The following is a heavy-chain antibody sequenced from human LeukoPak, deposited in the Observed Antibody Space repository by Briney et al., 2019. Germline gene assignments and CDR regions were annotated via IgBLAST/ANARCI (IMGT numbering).Heavy chain of an antibody. CDR3: ARVGGGRRGYFDY. J-gene: IGHJ4*02. CDR1: GGSISSGGYS. D-gene: IGHD2-21*01. V-gene: IGHV4-30-2*01. Sequence: SETLSLTCAVSGGSISSGGYSCSWIRQPPGKGLEWIGYIYHSGSTYYNPSLKSRVTISVDRSKNQFSLKLSSVTAADTAVYYCARVGGGRRGYFDYWGQGTLVTVSS. CDR2: IYHSGST.